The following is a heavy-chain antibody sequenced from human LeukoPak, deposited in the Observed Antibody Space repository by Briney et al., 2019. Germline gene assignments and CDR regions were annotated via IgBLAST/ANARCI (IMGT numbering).Heavy chain of an antibody. J-gene: IGHJ4*02. Sequence: PSETLSLTCTVSGGSVTTSSYYWGWIRQPPGKGLEWIGSIYYSGSTYYNPSLKSRVTISVDTSKKQFSLKLSSVTAADTAVYYCARVSGYYDILTGADYWGQGTLVTVSS. CDR3: ARVSGYYDILTGADY. CDR2: IYYSGST. CDR1: GGSVTTSSYY. D-gene: IGHD3-9*01. V-gene: IGHV4-39*01.